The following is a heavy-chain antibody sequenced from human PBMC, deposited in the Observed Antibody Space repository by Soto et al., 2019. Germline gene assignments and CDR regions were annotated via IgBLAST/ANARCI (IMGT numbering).Heavy chain of an antibody. CDR3: ARWGSGY. J-gene: IGHJ4*02. Sequence: QVHLVQSGAEVKKPGSSVKVSCKASGGTFSSYTISWVRQAPGHGLEWMGRITPILGTVNYAQEFQGRVTITADKSTSTAYMELSSLTSADTAVYYCARWGSGYWGQGTLVTVSS. CDR2: ITPILGTV. CDR1: GGTFSSYT. V-gene: IGHV1-69*08. D-gene: IGHD2-15*01.